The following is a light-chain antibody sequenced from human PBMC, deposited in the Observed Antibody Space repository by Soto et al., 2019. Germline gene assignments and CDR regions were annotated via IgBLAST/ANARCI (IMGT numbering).Light chain of an antibody. V-gene: IGKV3-15*01. CDR2: TTS. J-gene: IGKJ1*01. Sequence: EIVLTQSPATLSVSPGERITISCSASQNVGSNLAWYQQTPGQAPSLLIYTTSSRAAGVPARFSGSGSGTEFTLTIDSLQSEDFVLYYCQQYNSWPRTFGQGTKVDIK. CDR3: QQYNSWPRT. CDR1: QNVGSN.